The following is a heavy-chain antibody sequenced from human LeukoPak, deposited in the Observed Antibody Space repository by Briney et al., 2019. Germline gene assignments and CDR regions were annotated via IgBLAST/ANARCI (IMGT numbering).Heavy chain of an antibody. J-gene: IGHJ4*02. CDR3: AKEARFWSGIWHFDH. Sequence: PGGSLRLSCAASGFTFSSYAMHWVRQAPGKGLEWVAVISYDGSNKYYADSVKGRFTISRDNSKNTLCLQMTGLRAEDTAVYYCAKEARFWSGIWHFDHWGQGTLVTVSS. CDR1: GFTFSSYA. D-gene: IGHD3-3*01. V-gene: IGHV3-30*07. CDR2: ISYDGSNK.